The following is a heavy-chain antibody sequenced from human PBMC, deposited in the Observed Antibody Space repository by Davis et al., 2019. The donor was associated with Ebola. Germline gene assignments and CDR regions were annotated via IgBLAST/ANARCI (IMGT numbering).Heavy chain of an antibody. D-gene: IGHD3-3*01. Sequence: SVKVSCKASGGTFSSYAISWVRQAPGQGLEWMGRIIPILGIANYAQKFQGRVTITADKSTSTAYMELSSLRSEDTAVYYCAKHSTIFGVARSDYWGQGTLVTVSS. V-gene: IGHV1-69*04. CDR2: IIPILGIA. CDR3: AKHSTIFGVARSDY. J-gene: IGHJ4*02. CDR1: GGTFSSYA.